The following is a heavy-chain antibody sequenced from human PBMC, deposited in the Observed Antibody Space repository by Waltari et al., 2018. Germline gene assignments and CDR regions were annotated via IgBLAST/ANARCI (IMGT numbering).Heavy chain of an antibody. CDR3: TKDTRLGESSLYGWYFDH. J-gene: IGHJ4*02. V-gene: IGHV3-9*01. CDR2: ITWNSGST. CDR1: GFTFDDYA. Sequence: EVQLVQSGGDLVQPGRSLRLSCAASGFTFDDYAMHWVRQAPGKGLEWVSGITWNSGSTGYADSVKGLFTISRDNAKNSLYLQMNSLRPEDTALYCCTKDTRLGESSLYGWYFDHWGQGTLVTVSS. D-gene: IGHD3-16*02.